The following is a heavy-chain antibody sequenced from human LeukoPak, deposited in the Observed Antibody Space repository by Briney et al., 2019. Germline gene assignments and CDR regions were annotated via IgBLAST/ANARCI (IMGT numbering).Heavy chain of an antibody. CDR2: IIPILDLT. J-gene: IGHJ4*02. Sequence: GASVKVSCKASGYTFTTLDINWVRQAPGQGLEWMGRIIPILDLTKYAPKIQDRVTITADKSTSTAYMELNSLRSEDTAVYFCARDSGRPPTSFDYWGQGTLVTVSS. CDR1: GYTFTTLD. D-gene: IGHD1-1*01. CDR3: ARDSGRPPTSFDY. V-gene: IGHV1-69*04.